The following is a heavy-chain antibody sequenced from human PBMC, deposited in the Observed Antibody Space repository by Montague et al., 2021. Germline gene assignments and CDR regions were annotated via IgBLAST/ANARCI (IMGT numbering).Heavy chain of an antibody. Sequence: SLRLSCAASGFTFSSYWMHWVRQAPEKGLVWVSRISTDGSSTTYADSVKGRFTTSRDNAKNMLYLQMNSLRAEDTAVYYCTFYKFRETPRGFDYWGQGTLVTVSA. CDR2: ISTDGSST. J-gene: IGHJ4*02. V-gene: IGHV3-74*01. CDR1: GFTFSSYW. CDR3: TFYKFRETPRGFDY. D-gene: IGHD3-10*01.